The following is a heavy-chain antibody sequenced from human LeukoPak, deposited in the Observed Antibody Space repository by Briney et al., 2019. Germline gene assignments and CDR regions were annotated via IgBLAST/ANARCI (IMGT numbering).Heavy chain of an antibody. V-gene: IGHV4-34*01. CDR2: INHSGST. CDR3: ARYSALRLGELSLYNYCYMDV. D-gene: IGHD3-16*02. J-gene: IGHJ6*03. CDR1: GGSFSGYY. Sequence: SETLSLTCAVYGGSFSGYYWSWIRQPPGKGLEWIGEINHSGSTNYNPSLKSRVTISVDTSKNQFSLKLSSVTAADTAVYYCARYSALRLGELSLYNYCYMDVWGKGTTVTVSS.